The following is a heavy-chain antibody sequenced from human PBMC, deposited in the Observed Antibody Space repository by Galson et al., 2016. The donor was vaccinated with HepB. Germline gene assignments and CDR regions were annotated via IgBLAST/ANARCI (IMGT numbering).Heavy chain of an antibody. J-gene: IGHJ6*02. CDR3: AKGRRSGRTDYYYYTYYYPDGMDL. D-gene: IGHD3-3*01. CDR2: ISWDGGST. V-gene: IGHV3-43*01. CDR1: GFTFDDYT. Sequence: SLRLSCAASGFTFDDYTMHWVRQAPGKGLEWVSLISWDGGSTYYADSVKGRFTISRDNSKNSLYLQMNSLRTEDTALYYCAKGRRSGRTDYYYYTYYYPDGMDLWGQGTTVTVSS.